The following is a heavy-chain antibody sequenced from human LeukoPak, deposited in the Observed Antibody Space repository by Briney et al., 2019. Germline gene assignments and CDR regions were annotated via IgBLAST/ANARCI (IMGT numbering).Heavy chain of an antibody. CDR2: INPSGGST. CDR3: ARAAKYYYDSRDPGVTEH. CDR1: GYTFTSYY. D-gene: IGHD3-22*01. V-gene: IGHV1-46*01. Sequence: ASVKVSCKASGYTFTSYYMHWVRQAPGQGLEWMGIINPSGGSTSYAQKFQGRVTMTRDTSTSTVYMELSSLRSEDTAVYYCARAAKYYYDSRDPGVTEHWGQGTLVTVSS. J-gene: IGHJ4*02.